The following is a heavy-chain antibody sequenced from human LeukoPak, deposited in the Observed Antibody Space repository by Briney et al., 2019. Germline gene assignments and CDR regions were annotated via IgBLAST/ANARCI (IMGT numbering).Heavy chain of an antibody. Sequence: PGGSLRPSCVASGFTFSTYSMNRVRQAPGKGLEWVSYINSGSNTIYYVDSVKGRFTISRDNAKNSLYLQMNSLRAEDTAVYYCARGLLRNPWYFDLWGRGTLVTVSS. CDR3: ARGLLRNPWYFDL. D-gene: IGHD1-14*01. CDR2: INSGSNTI. CDR1: GFTFSTYS. V-gene: IGHV3-48*04. J-gene: IGHJ2*01.